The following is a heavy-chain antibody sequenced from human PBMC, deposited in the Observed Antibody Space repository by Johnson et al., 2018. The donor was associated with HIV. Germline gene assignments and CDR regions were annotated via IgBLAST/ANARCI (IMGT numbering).Heavy chain of an antibody. J-gene: IGHJ3*02. D-gene: IGHD2-15*01. Sequence: FTISRDNSKNTLYLQMNSLRTEDTAVYYCARDSRYSEFGVFDDAFDIWGQGTMVTVSS. CDR3: ARDSRYSEFGVFDDAFDI. V-gene: IGHV3-30*14.